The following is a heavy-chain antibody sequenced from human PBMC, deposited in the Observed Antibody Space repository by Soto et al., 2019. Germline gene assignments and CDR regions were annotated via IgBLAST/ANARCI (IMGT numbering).Heavy chain of an antibody. V-gene: IGHV4-59*01. CDR2: IYYSGST. J-gene: IGHJ4*02. CDR3: ASGSPRRDYFDY. Sequence: QVQLQESGPGLVKPSETLSLTCTVSGGSISSYYWSWIRQPPGKGLAWIGYIYYSGSTNYNPSLKSRGTRSVDTSKNQFSRKLSSVTAADTAVYYCASGSPRRDYFDYWGQGTLVTVSS. D-gene: IGHD2-15*01. CDR1: GGSISSYY.